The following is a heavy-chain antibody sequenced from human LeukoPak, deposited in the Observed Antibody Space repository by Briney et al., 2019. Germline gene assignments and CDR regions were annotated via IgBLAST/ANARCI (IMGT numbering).Heavy chain of an antibody. V-gene: IGHV4-4*07. J-gene: IGHJ6*03. CDR2: IESSGST. D-gene: IGHD1-26*01. Sequence: SETLSLTCSVSGDSITYFYWSWIRQAAGKGLEWIGRIESSGSTDYNASLKSRVTMSVDTSKNQLSLKLSSVTAADTAVYYCARGSENYYYYYMDVWGKGTTVTISS. CDR1: GDSITYFY. CDR3: ARGSENYYYYYMDV.